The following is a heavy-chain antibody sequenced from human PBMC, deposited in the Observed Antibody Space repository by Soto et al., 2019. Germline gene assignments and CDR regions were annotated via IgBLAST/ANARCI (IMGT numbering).Heavy chain of an antibody. Sequence: PWGSLRLSCAASGFTFSGSAMHWVRQASGKGLEWVGRIRSKPNSYATAYAASVKGRFTISRDDSKNTAYLQMNNLRAGDTAVNYCARDGVYGSLSYWGQGTLVTVSP. V-gene: IGHV3-73*01. CDR2: IRSKPNSYAT. CDR3: ARDGVYGSLSY. J-gene: IGHJ4*02. CDR1: GFTFSGSA. D-gene: IGHD2-8*01.